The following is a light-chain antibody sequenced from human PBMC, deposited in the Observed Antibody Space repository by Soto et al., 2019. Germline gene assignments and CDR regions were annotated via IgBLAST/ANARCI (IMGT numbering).Light chain of an antibody. CDR1: QSVSSAY. J-gene: IGKJ4*01. CDR3: QQYNNWPPLT. V-gene: IGKV3D-15*01. CDR2: GAS. Sequence: EIVLTQSPGTLSLSPGEKATLSCRASQSVSSAYFAWYQKKPGQPPRLLISGASTRATGIPDRFSGSGSGTEFTLTISSLQSEDFAVYYCQQYNNWPPLTFGGGTKVEIK.